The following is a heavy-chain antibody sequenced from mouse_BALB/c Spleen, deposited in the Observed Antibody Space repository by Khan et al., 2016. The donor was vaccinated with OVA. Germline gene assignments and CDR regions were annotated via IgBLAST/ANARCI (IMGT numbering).Heavy chain of an antibody. CDR3: ARDYGRSFWFAY. D-gene: IGHD1-1*01. V-gene: IGHV1S136*01. CDR1: GYSFTNYI. CDR2: INPYNDGA. J-gene: IGHJ3*01. Sequence: VQLQQSGPELVKPGASVKISCQASGYSFTNYIIHWVKQNPGQGLEWIGYINPYNDGAKYNEKFKGKATLTSDKSSSTAYMELSGLTSEDSAVDYCARDYGRSFWFAYWGQGTLVTVSA.